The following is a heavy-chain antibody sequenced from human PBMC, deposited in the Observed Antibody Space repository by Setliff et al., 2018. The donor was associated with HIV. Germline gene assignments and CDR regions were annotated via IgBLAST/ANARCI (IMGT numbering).Heavy chain of an antibody. CDR1: TYTFSSYV. CDR3: ATQRDIVMVPGQGGFDI. J-gene: IGHJ3*02. V-gene: IGHV1-18*01. CDR2: ISVYNGNT. Sequence: ASVKVSCKASTYTFSSYVINWVRQAPGQGLEWMGWISVYNGNTIYAQKLQGRVIMTTDTSTSTAYMELRSLRSDDTAMYYCATQRDIVMVPGQGGFDIWAQGTMVTVSS. D-gene: IGHD2-2*01.